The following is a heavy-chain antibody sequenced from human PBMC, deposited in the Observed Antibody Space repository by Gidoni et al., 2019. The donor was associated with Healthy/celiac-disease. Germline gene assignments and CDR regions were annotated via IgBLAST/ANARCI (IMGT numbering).Heavy chain of an antibody. CDR1: GYTCTGSS. D-gene: IGHD1-26*01. CDR2: INPNSGGT. Sequence: QVQLVQSGAEVKKPGASVKVSCKASGYTCTGSSMHWVRQAPGQGLEWMGWINPNSGGTNYAQKFQGRVTMTRDTSISTAYMELSRLRSDDTAVYYCARDKAFLSGSYTNLYFDYWGQGTLVTVSS. J-gene: IGHJ4*02. CDR3: ARDKAFLSGSYTNLYFDY. V-gene: IGHV1-2*02.